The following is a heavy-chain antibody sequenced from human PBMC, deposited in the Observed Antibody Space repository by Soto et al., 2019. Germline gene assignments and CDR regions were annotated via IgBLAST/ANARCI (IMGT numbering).Heavy chain of an antibody. CDR1: GGSVSSGSYY. D-gene: IGHD3-3*01. CDR3: ARGGDFWSASFDY. Sequence: SATLSLTCTVSGGSVSSGSYYWSWIRQPPGKGLEWIGYIYYSGSTNYSPSLKSRVTISVDTSKNQFSLKLSSVTAADTAVYYCARGGDFWSASFDYWGQGTLVTVSS. CDR2: IYYSGST. V-gene: IGHV4-61*01. J-gene: IGHJ4*02.